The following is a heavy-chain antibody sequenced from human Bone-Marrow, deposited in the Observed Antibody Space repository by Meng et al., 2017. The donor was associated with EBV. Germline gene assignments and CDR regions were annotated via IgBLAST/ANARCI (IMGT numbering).Heavy chain of an antibody. V-gene: IGHV1-69*06. CDR2: FIPMLGAP. J-gene: IGHJ4*02. D-gene: IGHD3-10*01. CDR3: ASESGRGYTPDY. Sequence: VQLVQHGAEAKKPGSSVKGSCKTFGGTFRSEAISWVRQAPGQGLEWMGGFIPMLGAPNYAQKFQDRVTIIADKSTSIHYMELSSLRSDDTAVYYCASESGRGYTPDYWGRGTLVTVSS. CDR1: GGTFRSEA.